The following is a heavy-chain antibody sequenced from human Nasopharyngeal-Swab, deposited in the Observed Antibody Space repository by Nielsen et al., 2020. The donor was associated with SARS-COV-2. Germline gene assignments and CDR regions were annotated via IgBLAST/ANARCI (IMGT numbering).Heavy chain of an antibody. V-gene: IGHV4-39*01. D-gene: IGHD2-15*01. J-gene: IGHJ6*02. CDR1: GGSISSSSYY. Sequence: SETLSLTCTVSGGSISSSSYYWGWIRQPPGKGLEWIGSINYSGSTYYNPSLKSRVTISVDTSKNQFSLKLSSVTAADTAVYYCARQLVVVVAAAIPYYYGMDVWGQGTTVTVSS. CDR2: INYSGST. CDR3: ARQLVVVVAAAIPYYYGMDV.